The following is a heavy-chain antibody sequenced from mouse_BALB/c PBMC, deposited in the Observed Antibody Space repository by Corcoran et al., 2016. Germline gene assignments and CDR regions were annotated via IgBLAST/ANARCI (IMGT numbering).Heavy chain of an antibody. J-gene: IGHJ4*01. V-gene: IGHV9-3-1*01. CDR3: AREPYAMDY. Sequence: QNQLVQSGPEMKNPEETLKISCKASGYTFTNYGMNWVKQAPGKGLQWMNWINTYTGEPTYADDFKGRFAVSLETSASTAYLQINNLKNDDTATYFCAREPYAMDYWGQGTSVTVSS. CDR1: GYTFTNYG. CDR2: INTYTGEP.